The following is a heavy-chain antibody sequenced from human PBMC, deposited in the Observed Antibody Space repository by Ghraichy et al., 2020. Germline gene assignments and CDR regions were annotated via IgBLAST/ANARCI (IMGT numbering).Heavy chain of an antibody. V-gene: IGHV4-4*09. D-gene: IGHD3-22*01. CDR2: IYTSGST. Sequence: SQTLSLTCTVSGGSISSYYWSWIRQPPGKGLEWIGYIYTSGSTNYNPSLKSRVTISVDTSKNQFSLKLSSVTAADTAVYYCARGAYYYDSSGYSSINFQHWGQGTLVTVSS. CDR1: GGSISSYY. CDR3: ARGAYYYDSSGYSSINFQH. J-gene: IGHJ1*01.